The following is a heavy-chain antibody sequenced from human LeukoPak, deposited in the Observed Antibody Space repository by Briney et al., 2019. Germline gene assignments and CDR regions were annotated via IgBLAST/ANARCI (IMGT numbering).Heavy chain of an antibody. CDR1: GDSISSSSYY. D-gene: IGHD2-15*01. CDR2: IYYSGST. Sequence: PSETLSLTCNVSGDSISSSSYYWSWIRQPPGKGLEWIGYIYYSGSTNYNPSLKSRVTISVDTSKNQFSLKLSSVTAADTAVYYCARVVAATMGWFDPWGQGTLVTVSS. CDR3: ARVVAATMGWFDP. J-gene: IGHJ5*02. V-gene: IGHV4-61*01.